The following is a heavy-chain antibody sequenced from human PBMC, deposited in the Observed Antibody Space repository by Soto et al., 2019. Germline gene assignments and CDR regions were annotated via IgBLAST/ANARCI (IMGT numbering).Heavy chain of an antibody. Sequence: QVQLVESGGGVVQPGRSLRLSCAASGFTFSTYAMHWVRQAPGKGLEWVTIISYDGSNKYFADSVKGRFTISRDNSKNTVYLQMNSLSPEDTAVYYCARGSFGGYFEYWGQGTLVTVSS. J-gene: IGHJ4*02. V-gene: IGHV3-30*01. CDR3: ARGSFGGYFEY. CDR2: ISYDGSNK. D-gene: IGHD3-16*01. CDR1: GFTFSTYA.